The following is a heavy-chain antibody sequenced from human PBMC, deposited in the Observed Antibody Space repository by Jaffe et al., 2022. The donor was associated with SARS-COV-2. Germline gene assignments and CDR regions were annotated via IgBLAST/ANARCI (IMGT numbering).Heavy chain of an antibody. CDR2: IKQDGSEK. CDR3: ARDMTPPLLWFGESNNDAFDI. D-gene: IGHD3-10*01. CDR1: GFTFSSYW. J-gene: IGHJ3*02. V-gene: IGHV3-7*01. Sequence: EVQLVESGGGLVQPGGSLRLSCAASGFTFSSYWMSWVRQAPGKGLEWVANIKQDGSEKYYVDSVKGRFTISRDNAKNSLYLQMNSLRAEDTAVYYCARDMTPPLLWFGESNNDAFDIWGQGTMVTVSS.